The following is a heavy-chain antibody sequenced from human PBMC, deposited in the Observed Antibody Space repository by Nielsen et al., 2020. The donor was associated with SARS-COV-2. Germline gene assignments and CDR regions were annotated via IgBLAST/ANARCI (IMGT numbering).Heavy chain of an antibody. Sequence: SETLSLTCGVSGGSFSGHYWAWIRQSPEEGLEWIGKINPSGGTDYNPSLKGRVTISIASSRKQVSLTMTSLTAADTAIYYCASEVYRKGVGVWGQGTAVTVSS. V-gene: IGHV4-34*01. D-gene: IGHD3-16*02. CDR2: INPSGGT. CDR3: ASEVYRKGVGV. CDR1: GGSFSGHY. J-gene: IGHJ6*02.